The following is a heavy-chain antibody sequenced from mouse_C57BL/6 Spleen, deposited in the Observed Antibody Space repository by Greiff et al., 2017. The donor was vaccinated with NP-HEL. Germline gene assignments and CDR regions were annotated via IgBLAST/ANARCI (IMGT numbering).Heavy chain of an antibody. CDR2: ISSGGDYI. CDR1: GFTFSSYA. D-gene: IGHD1-1*01. CDR3: TREAPYHYGSSPWYFDV. Sequence: EVKLVESGEGLVKPGGSLKLSCAASGFTFSSYAMSWVRQTPEKRLEWVAYISSGGDYIYYADTVKGRFTISRDNARNTLYLQMSSLKSEDTAMYYCTREAPYHYGSSPWYFDVWGTGTTVTVSS. J-gene: IGHJ1*03. V-gene: IGHV5-9-1*02.